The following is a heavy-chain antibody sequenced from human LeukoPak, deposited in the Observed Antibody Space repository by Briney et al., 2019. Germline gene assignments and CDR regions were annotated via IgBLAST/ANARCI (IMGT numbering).Heavy chain of an antibody. D-gene: IGHD3-22*01. CDR3: AVVITDGPDY. CDR1: GYTFISYY. J-gene: IGHJ4*02. V-gene: IGHV1-46*01. Sequence: GASVKVSCEASGYTFISYYMHWVRQAPGQGLEWMGIINPSGGSTSYAQKFQGRVTMTRDTSTSTVYMELSSLRSEDTAVYYCAVVITDGPDYWGQGTLVTVSS. CDR2: INPSGGST.